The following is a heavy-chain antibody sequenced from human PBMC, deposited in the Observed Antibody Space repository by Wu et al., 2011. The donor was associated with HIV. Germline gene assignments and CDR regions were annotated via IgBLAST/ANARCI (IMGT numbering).Heavy chain of an antibody. D-gene: IGHD3-3*01. V-gene: IGHV1-69*14. CDR2: IIPIFGPP. J-gene: IGHJ6*03. CDR3: ARTGFTFWSGYPGDYYMDV. CDR1: GAIFSTNA. Sequence: QVQLVQSGAEVKKPGSSVKVSCKASGAIFSTNAITWVRQAPGQGLEWMGGIIPIFGPPDYAQKFQGRLTITADKSTNTSHMELSSLTSEDTAVYYCARTGFTFWSGYPGDYYMDVWGKGTTVTVSS.